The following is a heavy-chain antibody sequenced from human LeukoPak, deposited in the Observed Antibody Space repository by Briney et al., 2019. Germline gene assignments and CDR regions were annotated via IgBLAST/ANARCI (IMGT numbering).Heavy chain of an antibody. Sequence: SVKVSCKASGGTFSSYAISWVRQAPGQGLQWMGRIIPIFGIANYAQKFQGRVTITADKSTSTAYMELSSLRSEDTAVYYCAYGDTPSYWGQGTLVTVSS. V-gene: IGHV1-69*04. D-gene: IGHD4-17*01. J-gene: IGHJ4*02. CDR2: IIPIFGIA. CDR1: GGTFSSYA. CDR3: AYGDTPSY.